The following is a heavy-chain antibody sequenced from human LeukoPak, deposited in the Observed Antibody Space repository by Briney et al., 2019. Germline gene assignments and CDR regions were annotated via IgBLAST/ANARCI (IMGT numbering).Heavy chain of an antibody. CDR1: GGSISSGGYY. CDR2: IYYSGST. Sequence: PSQTLSLTCTVSGGSISSGGYYWSWIRQHPGKGLEWIGYIYYSGSTNYNPSLKSRVTISVDTSKNQFSLKLSSVTAADTAVYYCARGSSSWNYADYWGQGTLVTVSS. D-gene: IGHD6-13*01. CDR3: ARGSSSWNYADY. J-gene: IGHJ4*02. V-gene: IGHV4-31*03.